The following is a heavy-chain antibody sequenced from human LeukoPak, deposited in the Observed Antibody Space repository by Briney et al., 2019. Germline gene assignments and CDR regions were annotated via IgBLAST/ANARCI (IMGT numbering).Heavy chain of an antibody. CDR3: AKGGDTSCHGCWFDP. CDR2: ISRSGDSA. V-gene: IGHV3-23*01. CDR1: GFTFSSYF. Sequence: GGSLRLSRAASGFTFSSYFMTWVRQAPGKGLEWVSTISRSGDSAYYADSVKGRFTISRDNSKNTLYLQMNSLRAEDTAVYYCAKGGDTSCHGCWFDPWGQGTLVTVSS. D-gene: IGHD2-2*01. J-gene: IGHJ5*02.